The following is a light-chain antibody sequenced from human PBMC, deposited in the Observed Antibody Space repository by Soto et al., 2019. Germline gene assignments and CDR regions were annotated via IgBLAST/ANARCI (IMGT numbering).Light chain of an antibody. CDR3: QQRSNWAT. CDR1: QSVSSK. CDR2: RAS. J-gene: IGKJ3*01. Sequence: EIVMTQSPATLSVSPGERATLSCRASQSVSSKLAWYQQKPGQAPRLLIYRASTRATDIPARFSGSGSGTDFTVTISSLEPEDFAVYYCQQRSNWATFGPGTKVDIK. V-gene: IGKV3-15*01.